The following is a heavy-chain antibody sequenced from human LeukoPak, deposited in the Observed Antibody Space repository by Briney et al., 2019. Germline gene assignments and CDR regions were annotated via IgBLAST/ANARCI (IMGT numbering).Heavy chain of an antibody. V-gene: IGHV1-18*01. CDR1: GYSFTSYG. J-gene: IGHJ3*02. Sequence: ASVKVSCKASGYSFTSYGISWVRQAPGQGLEWMGWISAYNSNTNYAQNLQGRVTMTTDTSTSTVYLDLRSLRSDDTAVYYCASGFVADSEGAFDIWGQGTMVTVSS. CDR3: ASGFVADSEGAFDI. CDR2: ISAYNSNT. D-gene: IGHD2-15*01.